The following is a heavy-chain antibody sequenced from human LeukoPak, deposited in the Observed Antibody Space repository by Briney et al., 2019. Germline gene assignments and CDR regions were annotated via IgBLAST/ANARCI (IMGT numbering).Heavy chain of an antibody. CDR3: ARDVREYYGSGSYYYYYGMDV. CDR1: GYTFTSYY. CDR2: INPSDGST. J-gene: IGHJ6*04. V-gene: IGHV1-46*01. Sequence: ASVKVSCKASGYTFTSYYMHWVRQAPGQGLEWMGIINPSDGSTSCAQKFQGRVTMTRDTSTSTVYMELSSLRSEDTAVYYCARDVREYYGSGSYYYYYGMDVWGKGTTVTVSS. D-gene: IGHD3-10*01.